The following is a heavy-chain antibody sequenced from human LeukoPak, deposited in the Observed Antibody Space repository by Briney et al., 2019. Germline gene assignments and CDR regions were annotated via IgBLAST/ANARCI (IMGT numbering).Heavy chain of an antibody. CDR2: FSFRGSA. Sequence: SETLSLTCSVSGVSISDYHWGWSWQPPAGGLEWVGYFSFRGSASSNPSLKSSVTISVDTSKNQFSLRLISVAAADTAVYCCARISSGTSYYFDFWGQGTLVTVSS. V-gene: IGHV4-59*01. J-gene: IGHJ4*02. CDR1: GVSISDYH. CDR3: ARISSGTSYYFDF. D-gene: IGHD1-26*01.